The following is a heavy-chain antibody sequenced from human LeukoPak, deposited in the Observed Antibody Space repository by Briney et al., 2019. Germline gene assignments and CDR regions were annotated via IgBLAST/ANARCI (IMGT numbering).Heavy chain of an antibody. V-gene: IGHV3-23*01. J-gene: IGHJ4*02. CDR1: GGSFSGYY. CDR3: AKDGTYTSSSYFDY. CDR2: ISGSGGST. Sequence: ETLSLTCAVYGGSFSGYYWSWVRQAPGKGLEWVSAISGSGGSTYYADSVKGRFTISRDNSKNTLYLQMNSLRAEDTAVYYCAKDGTYTSSSYFDYWGQGTLVTVSS. D-gene: IGHD6-6*01.